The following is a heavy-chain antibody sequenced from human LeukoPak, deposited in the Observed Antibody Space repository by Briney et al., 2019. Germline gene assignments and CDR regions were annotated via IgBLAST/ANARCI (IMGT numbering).Heavy chain of an antibody. J-gene: IGHJ4*02. CDR3: AVGDTAMVTAHAPFDC. CDR2: IIPIFGIA. CDR1: GGTFSSYA. V-gene: IGHV1-69*04. D-gene: IGHD5-18*01. Sequence: GASVKVSCKASGGTFSSYAISWVRQTPGQGLEWMGRIIPIFGIANYAQKFQGRVTITADKSTSTAYMELSSLRSEDTAVYYCAVGDTAMVTAHAPFDCWGQGTLVTVSS.